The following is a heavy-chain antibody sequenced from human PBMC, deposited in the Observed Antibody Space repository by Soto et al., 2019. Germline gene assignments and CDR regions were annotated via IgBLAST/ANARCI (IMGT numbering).Heavy chain of an antibody. Sequence: GGALRLSCAASGFTFSRYAMSWVRQAPGEGLEWVSTISGSGGSTYAADSVKGRFTISRDNSKNTLYLQMNSLRAEDTAVYYCAKDRGSGSTRWYNGWFDPWGQGTLVTVSS. J-gene: IGHJ5*02. CDR3: AKDRGSGSTRWYNGWFDP. D-gene: IGHD2-2*02. CDR2: ISGSGGST. CDR1: GFTFSRYA. V-gene: IGHV3-23*01.